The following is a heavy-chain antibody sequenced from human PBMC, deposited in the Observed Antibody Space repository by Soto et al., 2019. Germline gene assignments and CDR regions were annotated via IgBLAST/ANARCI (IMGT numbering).Heavy chain of an antibody. J-gene: IGHJ6*02. CDR1: GGSISSGDYY. CDR2: IYYSGST. Sequence: PSETLSLTCTVSGGSISSGDYYWSWIRQPPGKGLEWIGYIYYSGSTYYNPSLKSRVTISVDTSKNQFSLKLSSVTAADTAVYYCARVLLTGYSNYYYYGMDVWGQGTTVTVSS. D-gene: IGHD3-9*01. V-gene: IGHV4-30-4*01. CDR3: ARVLLTGYSNYYYYGMDV.